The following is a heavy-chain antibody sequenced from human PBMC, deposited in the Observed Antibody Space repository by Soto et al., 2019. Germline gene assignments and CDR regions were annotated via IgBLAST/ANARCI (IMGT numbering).Heavy chain of an antibody. CDR1: GFTFNNFW. CDR2: INSDGTTT. V-gene: IGHV3-74*01. Sequence: EVQLVESGGGLVQPGGSLRLSCAASGFTFNNFWMYWVRQTPEKGLVWVSGINSDGTTTIYADSVKGRFTISRDNAKNTLYLQRNSLTVEDTAIYDCVRDIRWGQGTLVTVSS. J-gene: IGHJ4*02. CDR3: VRDIR.